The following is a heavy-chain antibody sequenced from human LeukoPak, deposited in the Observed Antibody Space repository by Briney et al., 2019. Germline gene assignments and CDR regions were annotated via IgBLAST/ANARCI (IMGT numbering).Heavy chain of an antibody. Sequence: GGSLRLSCAASGFTLSDYYMSWIRQAPGKGLEWVSYISSSGSTIYYADSVKGRFTISRDNAKNSLYLQMNSLRAEDTAVYYCARACIVGATPYYFDYWGQGTLVTVSS. CDR2: ISSSGSTI. CDR1: GFTLSDYY. D-gene: IGHD1-26*01. J-gene: IGHJ4*02. CDR3: ARACIVGATPYYFDY. V-gene: IGHV3-11*01.